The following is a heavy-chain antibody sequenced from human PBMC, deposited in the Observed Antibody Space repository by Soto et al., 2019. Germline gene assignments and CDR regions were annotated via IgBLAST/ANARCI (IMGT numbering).Heavy chain of an antibody. J-gene: IGHJ4*02. CDR1: GFTFSTYA. Sequence: GGSLRLSCAASGFTFSTYALIWVRQAPGKGLEWVSAISANGQGIYYADSVRGRFTISRDNSKNTIFLHMDSLRAEDTAVYYCAKDRNYPRDQFHYWGQGTLVTVSS. CDR3: AKDRNYPRDQFHY. CDR2: ISANGQGI. D-gene: IGHD1-7*01. V-gene: IGHV3-23*01.